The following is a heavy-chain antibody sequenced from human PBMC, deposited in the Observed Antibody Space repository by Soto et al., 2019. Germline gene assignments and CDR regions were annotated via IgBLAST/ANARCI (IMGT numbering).Heavy chain of an antibody. V-gene: IGHV4-61*01. Sequence: SETLSLTCAVAGGYVSSGTYYWSWIRQSPGKGLEWIAYIYYTGSTNYNPSLASRVTISADTSRNQFSLRLTSVTAADTAVYYCARAPYYYGFDVWGQGTTVTVSS. J-gene: IGHJ6*02. CDR3: ARAPYYYGFDV. CDR2: IYYTGST. CDR1: GGYVSSGTYY.